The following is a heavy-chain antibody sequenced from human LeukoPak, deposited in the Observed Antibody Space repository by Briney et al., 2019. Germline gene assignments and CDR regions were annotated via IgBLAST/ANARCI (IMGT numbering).Heavy chain of an antibody. CDR2: INHSGST. CDR3: ARVGRKRVASWPSDY. J-gene: IGHJ4*02. Sequence: SQTLSLTCTVSGGSISSGGYYWSWIRQPPGKGLEWIGEINHSGSTNYNPSLKSRVTISVDTSRNQFSLKLNSVTAADTAVYYCARVGRKRVASWPSDYWGQGTLVTVSS. CDR1: GGSISSGGYY. D-gene: IGHD2-2*01. V-gene: IGHV4-30-2*01.